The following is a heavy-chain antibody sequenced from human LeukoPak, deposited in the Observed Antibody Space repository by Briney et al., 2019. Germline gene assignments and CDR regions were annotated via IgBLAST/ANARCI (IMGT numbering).Heavy chain of an antibody. CDR3: ARVGGVVVAAAYYFDY. V-gene: IGHV4-61*01. D-gene: IGHD2-15*01. CDR2: IYYSGST. Sequence: SETLSLTCTVSGGSISTISSSYWSWIRQPPGKGLEWIGYIYYSGSTNYNPSLKSRVTISVDTSKNQFSLKLSSVTAADTAVYYCARVGGVVVAAAYYFDYWGQGTLVTVSS. J-gene: IGHJ4*02. CDR1: GGSISTISSSY.